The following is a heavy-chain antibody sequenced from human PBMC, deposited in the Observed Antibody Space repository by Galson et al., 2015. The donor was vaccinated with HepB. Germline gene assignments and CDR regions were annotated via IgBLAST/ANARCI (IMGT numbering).Heavy chain of an antibody. CDR3: AGSLTGTTWLHYS. V-gene: IGHV1-69*13. Sequence: SVKVSCRASGGTFSSYAISWVRQAPGQGLEWMGGIIPIFGTANYAQKFQGRVTITADESTSTAYMELSSLRSEDTAVYYCAGSLTGTTWLHYSWGQGTLVTVSS. CDR1: GGTFSSYA. D-gene: IGHD1-7*01. J-gene: IGHJ4*02. CDR2: IIPIFGTA.